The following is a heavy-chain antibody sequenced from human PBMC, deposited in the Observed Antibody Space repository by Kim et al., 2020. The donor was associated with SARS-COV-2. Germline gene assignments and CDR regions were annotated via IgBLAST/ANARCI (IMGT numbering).Heavy chain of an antibody. CDR2: IGAVGDT. CDR3: AREGKSSARDDWYFDL. CDR1: GFTFTGSD. Sequence: GGSLRLSCVVSGFTFTGSDMHWVRLTPGNGLEWVSGIGAVGDTYYGDSVKGRFTISREDAKNSLFLQMNSLQAGDTGLYFCAREGKSSARDDWYFDLWGRGTLVTVSS. D-gene: IGHD6-25*01. V-gene: IGHV3-13*01. J-gene: IGHJ2*01.